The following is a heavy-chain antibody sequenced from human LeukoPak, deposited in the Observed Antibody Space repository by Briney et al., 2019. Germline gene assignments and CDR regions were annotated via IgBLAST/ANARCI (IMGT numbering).Heavy chain of an antibody. J-gene: IGHJ5*02. V-gene: IGHV4-30-2*01. CDR3: ARARGNWFDP. CDR1: GGSISSGGYS. Sequence: SQTLSLTCAVSGGSISSGGYSWSWIRQPPGKGLEWIGYICHSGSTYYSPSLKSRVTMSVDTSKNQFSLKLSSVTAADTAVYYCARARGNWFDPWGQGTLVTVSS. CDR2: ICHSGST.